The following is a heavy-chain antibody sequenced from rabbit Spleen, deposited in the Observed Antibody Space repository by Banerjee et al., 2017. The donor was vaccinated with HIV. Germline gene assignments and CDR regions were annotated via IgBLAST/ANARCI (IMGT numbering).Heavy chain of an antibody. CDR2: IDPVFGIT. CDR3: AREVNIVWNGGGYVDL. D-gene: IGHD1-1*01. Sequence: QLEESAGGLVQPGGSLKLSCKASGFTLSSYYMNWVRQAPGKGLEWIGYIDPVFGITYYANWVNGRFSISRENAQNTVFLQMTSLTAADTATYFCAREVNIVWNGGGYVDLWGPGTLVTVS. CDR1: GFTLSSYY. J-gene: IGHJ4*01. V-gene: IGHV1S7*01.